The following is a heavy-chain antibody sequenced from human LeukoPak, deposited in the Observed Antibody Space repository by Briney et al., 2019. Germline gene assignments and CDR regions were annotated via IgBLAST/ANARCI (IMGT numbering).Heavy chain of an antibody. CDR2: INPNSGGT. CDR3: ARDITSEGVVPNDY. CDR1: GYTLTELS. J-gene: IGHJ4*02. V-gene: IGHV1-2*02. Sequence: ASVKVSCKVSGYTLTELSMHWVRQAPGQGLEWMGWINPNSGGTNYAQKFQGRVTMTRDTSISTAYMELSRLRSDDTAVYYCARDITSEGVVPNDYWGQGTLVTVSS. D-gene: IGHD3-3*01.